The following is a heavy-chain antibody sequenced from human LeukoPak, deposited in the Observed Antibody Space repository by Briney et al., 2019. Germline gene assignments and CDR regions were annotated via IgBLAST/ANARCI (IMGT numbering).Heavy chain of an antibody. CDR3: ARGGASSIAGNEGFDY. CDR1: GYTFTSYD. D-gene: IGHD6-6*01. V-gene: IGHV1-8*03. J-gene: IGHJ4*02. Sequence: APVKVSCKASGYTFTSYDINWVRQATGQGLEWMGWMNPNSGNTGYAQKFQGRVTITRNTSISTAYMELSSLRSEDTAVYYCARGGASSIAGNEGFDYWGQGTLVTVSS. CDR2: MNPNSGNT.